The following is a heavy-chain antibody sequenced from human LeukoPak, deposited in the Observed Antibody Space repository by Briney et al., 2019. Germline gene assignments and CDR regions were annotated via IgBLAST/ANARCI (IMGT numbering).Heavy chain of an antibody. CDR1: GFTFTSSA. CDR2: IVVGSGNT. D-gene: IGHD3-22*01. V-gene: IGHV1-58*01. Sequence: SVKVSCKASGFTFTSSAVQWVRQARGQRLEWIGWIVVGSGNTNCAQKFQERVTITRDMSTSLVYMELSSLRSEDTAVYYCAAEAAYYYDSRDAFDVWGQGTMVTVSS. CDR3: AAEAAYYYDSRDAFDV. J-gene: IGHJ3*01.